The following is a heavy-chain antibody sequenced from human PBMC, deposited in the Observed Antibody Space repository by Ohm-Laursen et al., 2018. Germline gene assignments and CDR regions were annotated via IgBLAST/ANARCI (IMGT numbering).Heavy chain of an antibody. V-gene: IGHV3-72*01. J-gene: IGHJ3*02. Sequence: SLRLSCAASGFSFHNYAMSWVRQAPGKGLEWVGRTRNKANSYTTEYAASVKGRFTISRDDSQNSLYLQMNSLKTEDTAVYYCAREYSGTPRAFDIWGQGTMVTVSS. CDR1: GFSFHNYA. CDR3: AREYSGTPRAFDI. D-gene: IGHD1-26*01. CDR2: TRNKANSYTT.